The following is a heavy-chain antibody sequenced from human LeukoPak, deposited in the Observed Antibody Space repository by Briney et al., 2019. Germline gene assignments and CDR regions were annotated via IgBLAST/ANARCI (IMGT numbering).Heavy chain of an antibody. Sequence: GSLRLSCAASGFTFSSYEMNWVRQAPGKGLEWVSYICRSGGTIYYADSVKGRFTISRDNAKNSLYLRMNSLRAEDTAVYYCARDTVNGPFVISLDYWGQGALVTVSS. CDR3: ARDTVNGPFVISLDY. CDR1: GFTFSSYE. CDR2: ICRSGGTI. V-gene: IGHV3-48*03. J-gene: IGHJ4*02. D-gene: IGHD2-8*01.